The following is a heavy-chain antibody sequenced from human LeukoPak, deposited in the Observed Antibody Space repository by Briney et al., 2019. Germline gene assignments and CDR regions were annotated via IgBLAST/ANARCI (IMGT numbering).Heavy chain of an antibody. CDR1: GFIFSDYY. CDR3: AREGGPDAFDI. Sequence: GGSLRLSCADSGFIFSDYYMSWIRQAPGKGLEWVSYISSSGSIIYYADSVKGRFTISRDNAKNSLYLQMNSLRAEDTAVYYCAREGGPDAFDIWGQGTMVTVSS. D-gene: IGHD1-26*01. V-gene: IGHV3-11*01. CDR2: ISSSGSII. J-gene: IGHJ3*02.